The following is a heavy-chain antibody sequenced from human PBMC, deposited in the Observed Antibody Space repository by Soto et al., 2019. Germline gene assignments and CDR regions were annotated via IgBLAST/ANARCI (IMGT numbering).Heavy chain of an antibody. D-gene: IGHD4-4*01. CDR3: AREYSNLFDY. V-gene: IGHV4-59*01. J-gene: IGHJ4*02. Sequence: SETLSLTCTVSGGSISSYYWSWIRQPPGKGLEWIGYIYYSGSTNYNPSLKSRVTISVDTSKNQFSLKLSSVTAADTAVYYCAREYSNLFDYWGQGTLVTVSS. CDR2: IYYSGST. CDR1: GGSISSYY.